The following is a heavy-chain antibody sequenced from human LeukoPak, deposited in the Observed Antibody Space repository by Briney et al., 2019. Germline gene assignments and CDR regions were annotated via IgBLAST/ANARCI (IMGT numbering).Heavy chain of an antibody. J-gene: IGHJ4*02. CDR2: INHSGST. D-gene: IGHD2-15*01. Sequence: SETLSITCAVYGGSFSGYYWSWIRQPPGKGLEWIGEINHSGSTNYNPSLKSRVTISVDTSKNQFSLKLSSVTAADTAVYYCARVRDCSGGSCRALDYWGQGTLVTVSS. V-gene: IGHV4-34*01. CDR1: GGSFSGYY. CDR3: ARVRDCSGGSCRALDY.